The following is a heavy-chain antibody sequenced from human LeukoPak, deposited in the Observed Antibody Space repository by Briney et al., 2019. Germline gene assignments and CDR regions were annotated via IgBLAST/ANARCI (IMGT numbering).Heavy chain of an antibody. CDR1: GGSISSYY. V-gene: IGHV4-59*01. CDR3: ARKGVAMGYSSRRAFDI. CDR2: IYYSGST. J-gene: IGHJ3*02. Sequence: SETLSLTCTVSGGSISSYYWSWIRQPPGKGLEWIGYIYYSGSTNYSPSLKSRVTISVDTSKNQFSLKLSSVTAADTAVYYCARKGVAMGYSSRRAFDIWGQGTMVTVSS. D-gene: IGHD6-13*01.